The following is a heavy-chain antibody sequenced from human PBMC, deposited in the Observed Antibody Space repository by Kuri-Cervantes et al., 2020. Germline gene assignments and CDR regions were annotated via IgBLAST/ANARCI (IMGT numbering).Heavy chain of an antibody. CDR3: ARDLAVAGIGDDDY. Sequence: GESLKISCAASGFTFSRYWMNWVRQAPGKGLEWVANIKQDGSEKYYVDSVKGRFTISRDNAKNSLYLQMNSLRAEDTAVYYCARDLAVAGIGDDDYWGQGTLVTVSS. D-gene: IGHD6-19*01. CDR1: GFTFSRYW. J-gene: IGHJ4*02. CDR2: IKQDGSEK. V-gene: IGHV3-7*01.